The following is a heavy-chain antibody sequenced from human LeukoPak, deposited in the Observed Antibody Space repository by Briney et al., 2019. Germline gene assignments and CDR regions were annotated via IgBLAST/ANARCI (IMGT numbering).Heavy chain of an antibody. CDR2: INPSGGST. J-gene: IGHJ3*02. V-gene: IGHV1-46*01. CDR1: GYTFTSYY. CDR3: AREYCSGGSCYSYRLFDAFDI. Sequence: ASVKVSCKASGYTFTSYYMHWVRQAPGQGLEWMGIINPSGGSTSYAQKFQGRVTMTRDTSISTAYMELSRLRSDDTAVYYCAREYCSGGSCYSYRLFDAFDIWGQGTMVTVSS. D-gene: IGHD2-15*01.